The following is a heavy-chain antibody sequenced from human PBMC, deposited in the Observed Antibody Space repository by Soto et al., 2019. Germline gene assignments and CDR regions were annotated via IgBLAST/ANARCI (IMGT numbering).Heavy chain of an antibody. CDR3: ARDGVSGDYYYYYGMDV. V-gene: IGHV3-33*01. Sequence: GGSLRLSCAASGFTFSSYGMHWVRQAPGKGLEWVSVIRDDGSNKYYADSVKGRFTISRDNSKNTLYLQMNSLRAEDPAVYYCARDGVSGDYYYYYGMDVWGQGTTVTVSS. CDR1: GFTFSSYG. CDR2: IRDDGSNK. D-gene: IGHD2-15*01. J-gene: IGHJ6*02.